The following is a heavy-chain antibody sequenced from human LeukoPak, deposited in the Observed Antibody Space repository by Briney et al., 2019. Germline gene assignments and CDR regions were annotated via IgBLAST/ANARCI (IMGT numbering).Heavy chain of an antibody. CDR2: ITGSGGFT. CDR3: VRSLDY. J-gene: IGHJ4*02. Sequence: GGSLRLSCAASGFPFSTYAMNWVRQAPGKGLEWVSVITGSGGFTQYADSEEGRFTISRDNSKNTVYLQMNSLRVEDTALYYCVRSLDYWGQGTLVTVSS. CDR1: GFPFSTYA. V-gene: IGHV3-23*01.